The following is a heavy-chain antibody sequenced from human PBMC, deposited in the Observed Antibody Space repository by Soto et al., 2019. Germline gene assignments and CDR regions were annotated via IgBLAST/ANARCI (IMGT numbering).Heavy chain of an antibody. CDR3: ARHRGAVAGSPFDY. CDR1: GGSISIYY. Sequence: QVQLQESGPGLVKPSETLSLACTVSGGSISIYYWSWIRQPPGKGLEWIRNIYNSGSTNYNPSLKSRVTISLDTSKNQFSLKLSSVTAADTAVYYCARHRGAVAGSPFDYWGQGTLVTVSS. D-gene: IGHD6-19*01. CDR2: IYNSGST. V-gene: IGHV4-59*01. J-gene: IGHJ4*02.